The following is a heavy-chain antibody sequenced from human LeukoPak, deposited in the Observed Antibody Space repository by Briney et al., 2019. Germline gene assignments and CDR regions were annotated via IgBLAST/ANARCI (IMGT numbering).Heavy chain of an antibody. D-gene: IGHD3-9*01. CDR2: IKEDGTYT. V-gene: IGHV3-74*01. J-gene: IGHJ4*02. CDR1: GFSFSKYW. Sequence: GGSLRLSCAASGFSFSKYWTHWVRQTPGEGLVWVARIKEDGTYTSYADSVKGRFTISRDNARNTVFLQMNSLRAEDTAVYYCARDFDMGITPGDDFDFWGQGTLVTVSS. CDR3: ARDFDMGITPGDDFDF.